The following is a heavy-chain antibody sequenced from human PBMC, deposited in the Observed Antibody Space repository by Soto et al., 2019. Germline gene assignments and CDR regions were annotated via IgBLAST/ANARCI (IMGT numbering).Heavy chain of an antibody. CDR2: INHSGST. CDR3: ARNRYCSTTSCYRVDY. Sequence: QVQLQQWGAGLLKSSETLSLTCAVYGGSFSGYYWSWIRQPPGKGLGWIGEINHSGSTNYNPSLKSRVTISLDTSKNQISLKLNSVTAADTAVYYCARNRYCSTTSCYRVDYWGQGTLVTVSS. D-gene: IGHD2-2*02. V-gene: IGHV4-34*02. J-gene: IGHJ4*02. CDR1: GGSFSGYY.